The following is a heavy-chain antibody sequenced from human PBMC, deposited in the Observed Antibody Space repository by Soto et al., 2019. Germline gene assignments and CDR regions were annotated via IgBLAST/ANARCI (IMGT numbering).Heavy chain of an antibody. D-gene: IGHD3-10*01. CDR1: GFPFTTYG. J-gene: IGHJ4*02. V-gene: IGHV3-30*03. Sequence: QVQLVESGGGVVQPGRSLRLSCAASGFPFTTYGMHWVREGPGKGLEWVAVISYDGSNRYYADSVKGRFTISRENSKNTLYLQMNDLRPEDTALYDCVGGQYYFDYRGQGTLVTVSS. CDR3: VGGQYYFDY. CDR2: ISYDGSNR.